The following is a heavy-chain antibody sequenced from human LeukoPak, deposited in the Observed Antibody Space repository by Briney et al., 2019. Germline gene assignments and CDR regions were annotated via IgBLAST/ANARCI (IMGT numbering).Heavy chain of an antibody. D-gene: IGHD3-22*01. Sequence: PSETLSLTCTVSGGSISSSSYYWGWIRQPPGKGLEWIGTIYYSGTTYYNPSLKSRVTISVDTSKNQFSLKLNSVTAADTAVYYCAREGGDTNGYYYDYWGQGTLVSVSS. CDR1: GGSISSSSYY. CDR2: IYYSGTT. CDR3: AREGGDTNGYYYDY. J-gene: IGHJ4*02. V-gene: IGHV4-39*07.